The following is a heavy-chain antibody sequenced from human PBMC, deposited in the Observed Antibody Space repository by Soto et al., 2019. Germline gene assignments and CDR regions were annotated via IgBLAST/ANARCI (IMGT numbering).Heavy chain of an antibody. CDR2: ISVYNDNT. CDR1: GYTFTSYA. D-gene: IGHD2-21*02. J-gene: IGHJ4*02. Sequence: ASVKVSCKASGYTFTSYAISWVRQAPGQGLEWMGWISVYNDNTNYAQKFQGRVTMTTDTSTSTAYMELRSLRSDDTAVYYCARALAIACGGDCSIFDYWGQGTLVTVSS. V-gene: IGHV1-18*01. CDR3: ARALAIACGGDCSIFDY.